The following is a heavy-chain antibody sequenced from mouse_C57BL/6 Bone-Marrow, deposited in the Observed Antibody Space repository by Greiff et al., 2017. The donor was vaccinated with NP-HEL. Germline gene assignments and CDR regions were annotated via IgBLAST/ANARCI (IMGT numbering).Heavy chain of an antibody. V-gene: IGHV1-4*01. CDR1: GYTFTSYT. J-gene: IGHJ1*03. CDR2: INPSSGYT. D-gene: IGHD2-4*01. CDR3: ARPLIYYDYDGYFDV. Sequence: VKVVESGAELARPGASVKMSCKASGYTFTSYTMHWVKQRPGQGLEWIGYINPSSGYTKYNQKFKDKATLTADKSSSTAYMQLSSLTSEDSAVYYCARPLIYYDYDGYFDVWGTGTTVTVSS.